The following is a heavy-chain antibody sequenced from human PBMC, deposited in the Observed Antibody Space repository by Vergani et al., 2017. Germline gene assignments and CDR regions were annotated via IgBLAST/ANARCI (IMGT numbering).Heavy chain of an antibody. D-gene: IGHD3-16*01. J-gene: IGHJ5*02. CDR2: VHTDGTA. Sequence: VQLQESGPGLLKPSETLSLTCSVSGASISSYFWSWIRQPAGKGLEWLGRVHTDGTAYYNPSLRTRVRLSADLSQSQFSLKMTSLTAADTAVYFCARGQCDDDGPWGWFAPWGQGILVTVSS. V-gene: IGHV4-4*07. CDR1: GASISSYF. CDR3: ARGQCDDDGPWGWFAP.